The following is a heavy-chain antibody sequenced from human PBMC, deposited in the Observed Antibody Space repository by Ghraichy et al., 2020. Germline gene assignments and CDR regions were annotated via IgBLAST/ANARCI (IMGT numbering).Heavy chain of an antibody. CDR3: ARGGGLLRRYFDY. CDR1: GGSISSGGYS. J-gene: IGHJ4*02. V-gene: IGHV4-30-2*01. Sequence: SETLSLTCAVSGGSISSGGYSWSWIRQPPGKGLEWIGYIYHSGSTYYNPSLKSRVTISVDRSKNQFSLKLSSVTAADTAVYYCARGGGLLRRYFDYWGQGTLVTVSS. CDR2: IYHSGST. D-gene: IGHD1-26*01.